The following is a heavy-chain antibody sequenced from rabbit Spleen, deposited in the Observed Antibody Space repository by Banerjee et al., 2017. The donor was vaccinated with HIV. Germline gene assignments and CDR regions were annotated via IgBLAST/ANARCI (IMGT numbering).Heavy chain of an antibody. J-gene: IGHJ3*01. D-gene: IGHD1-1*01. V-gene: IGHV1S45*01. CDR2: INTYTVKS. CDR3: ARDLTGIIGWNFYL. Sequence: QEQLVESGGDLVKPGASLELNCKASGFSFSDRDVMCWVRQAPGKGLEWTACINTYTVKSVYASWATGRFTFSRTSSTTVTLQMTSLTAADTAAYFCARDLTGIIGWNFYLWGQGTLVTVS. CDR1: GFSFSDRDV.